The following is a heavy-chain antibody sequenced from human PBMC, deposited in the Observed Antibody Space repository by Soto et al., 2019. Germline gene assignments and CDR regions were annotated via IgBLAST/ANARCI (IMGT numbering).Heavy chain of an antibody. CDR3: AKRGSGSYFDY. CDR2: ISGSGGST. Sequence: EVQLLESGGGLVQPGGSLRLSCAASGFTFSSYAMRWVRQAPGKGLEWVSAISGSGGSTYYADSVKGRFTISRDNSKNTLDLQMISLRAGDTAVYYCAKRGSGSYFDYGGQGTLVTGSS. CDR1: GFTFSSYA. V-gene: IGHV3-23*01. D-gene: IGHD1-26*01. J-gene: IGHJ4*02.